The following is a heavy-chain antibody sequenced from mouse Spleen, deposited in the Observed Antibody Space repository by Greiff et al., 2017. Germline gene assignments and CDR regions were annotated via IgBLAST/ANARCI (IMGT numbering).Heavy chain of an antibody. CDR3: ARQGTEYFDY. V-gene: IGHV1-82*01. CDR2: IYPGDGDT. D-gene: IGHD3-3*01. CDR1: GYAFSSSW. Sequence: QVQLQQSGPELVKPGASVKISCKASGYAFSSSWMNWVKQRPGKGLEWIGRIYPGDGDTNYNGKFKGKATLTADKSSSTAYMQLSSLTSEDSAVYFCARQGTEYFDYWGQGTTLTVSS. J-gene: IGHJ2*01.